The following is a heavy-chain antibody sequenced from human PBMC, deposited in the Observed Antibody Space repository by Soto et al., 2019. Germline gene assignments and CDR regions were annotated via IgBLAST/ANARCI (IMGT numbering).Heavy chain of an antibody. J-gene: IGHJ4*02. CDR1: GGSFSGYY. D-gene: IGHD2-8*02. Sequence: QVQLQQWGAGLLKPSETLSLTCAVYGGSFSGYYWTWIRQPPGTGLEWIGEIEHSGSTTYNPSLKSRVTISLDTSNNQISLKLTSVTAADTAVYYCARDKITGLFDYWGQGTLVTVSS. CDR3: ARDKITGLFDY. V-gene: IGHV4-34*01. CDR2: IEHSGST.